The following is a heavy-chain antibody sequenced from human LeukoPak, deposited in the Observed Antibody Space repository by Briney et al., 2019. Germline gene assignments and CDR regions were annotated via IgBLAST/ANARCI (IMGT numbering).Heavy chain of an antibody. J-gene: IGHJ4*02. CDR1: GFTFSNAW. Sequence: PGGSLRLSCAASGFTFSNAWMSWVRQAPGKGLEWVSVIYNGDGTGYADSVKGRFTISRDNSQNTVSLQMDSLRVGDTAVYFCVRNLRYCSDGSRSPWGQGTLVTVSS. CDR3: VRNLRYCSDGSRSP. V-gene: IGHV3-66*01. CDR2: IYNGDGT. D-gene: IGHD2-15*01.